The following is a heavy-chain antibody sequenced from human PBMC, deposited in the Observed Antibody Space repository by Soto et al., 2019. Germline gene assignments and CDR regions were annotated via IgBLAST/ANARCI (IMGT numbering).Heavy chain of an antibody. J-gene: IGHJ4*02. V-gene: IGHV1-18*01. Sequence: QVQLVQSGGEVKKPGAAVKVSCRPSGYSFNTLGISWVRQAPGQGLEWMGWINTDNGNTKYAQNLQGRVTMTTDTSTNTAYMELRSLKSDDTAIYYCAREYYDDGSCYGVDYWGQGTLVTVSS. CDR3: AREYYDDGSCYGVDY. D-gene: IGHD2-2*01. CDR1: GYSFNTLG. CDR2: INTDNGNT.